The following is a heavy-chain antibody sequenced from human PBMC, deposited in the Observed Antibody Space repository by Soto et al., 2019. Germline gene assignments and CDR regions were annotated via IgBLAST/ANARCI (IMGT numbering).Heavy chain of an antibody. J-gene: IGHJ6*02. D-gene: IGHD2-15*01. CDR1: GFAFSSYG. Sequence: PGGSLRLSCAASGFAFSSYGMHWVRQAPGKGLEWVAVISHDGNNKYYADSVKGRFTISRDNSKNTLFLQMSSLGVEDTAVFYCAKGIEVGVVYLRKNRWGQGTTVTVSS. V-gene: IGHV3-30*18. CDR2: ISHDGNNK. CDR3: AKGIEVGVVYLRKNR.